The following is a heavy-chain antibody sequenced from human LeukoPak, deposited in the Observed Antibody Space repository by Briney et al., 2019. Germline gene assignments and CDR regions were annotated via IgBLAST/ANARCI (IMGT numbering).Heavy chain of an antibody. J-gene: IGHJ4*02. CDR3: AREFSKSAFDS. CDR1: GFTFSCYW. V-gene: IGHV3-7*01. Sequence: QTGGSLRLSCAASGFTFSCYWMSWVRQAPGKGLEWVANIKQDGSEKYYVDSVKGRFTISRDNAKNSLYLQMNSLRAEDTAVYFCAREFSKSAFDSWGQGTLVTVSS. CDR2: IKQDGSEK.